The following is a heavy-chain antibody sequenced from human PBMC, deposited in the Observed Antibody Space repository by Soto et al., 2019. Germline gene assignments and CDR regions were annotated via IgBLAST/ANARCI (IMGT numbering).Heavy chain of an antibody. CDR3: ASEGEGFDY. Sequence: QVHLVESGGGFVKPGGSLRLSCAASGFTFSDYYMCWILQAPGKGLEWVSYISSSGSTIYYADSVKARFTTSRDNDKNSLYLQMNSARAEDTAVYYCASEGEGFDYWGQGTLVIVSS. J-gene: IGHJ4*02. D-gene: IGHD3-16*01. CDR1: GFTFSDYY. V-gene: IGHV3-11*01. CDR2: ISSSGSTI.